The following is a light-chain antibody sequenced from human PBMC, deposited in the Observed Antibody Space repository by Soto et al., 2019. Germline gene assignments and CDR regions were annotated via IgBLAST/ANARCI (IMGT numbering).Light chain of an antibody. J-gene: IGKJ5*01. CDR2: RAS. CDR1: QGISSY. Sequence: TQSPSSLSASVVDRVTITCRASQGISSYLAWYQQRPGQAPRLLIYRASTRATGVPARFSGSGSGTEFTLTISSLQSEDFAVYYCQQYYDWPITFGQGTRLENK. CDR3: QQYYDWPIT. V-gene: IGKV3-15*01.